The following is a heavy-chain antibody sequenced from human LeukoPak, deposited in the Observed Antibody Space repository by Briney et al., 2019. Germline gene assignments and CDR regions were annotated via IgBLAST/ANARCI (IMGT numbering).Heavy chain of an antibody. V-gene: IGHV1-46*01. Sequence: ASVKVSFKASGYTLSNYYIHWVRQAPGQGLEWMGKINPSGGRTVYAQKFQGRVTVTRDTSTSTVYMDLSSLRSEDAAVYYCVRELAGGYFDYWGQGTLVTVSS. CDR3: VRELAGGYFDY. CDR2: INPSGGRT. J-gene: IGHJ4*02. CDR1: GYTLSNYY. D-gene: IGHD4-23*01.